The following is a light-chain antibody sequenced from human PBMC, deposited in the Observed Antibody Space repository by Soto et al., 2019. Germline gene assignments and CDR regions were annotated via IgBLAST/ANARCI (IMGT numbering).Light chain of an antibody. CDR1: QGITNS. CDR2: AAS. Sequence: DIQMTQSPSAMSASVGDRVTITCRASQGITNSLVWFQQKPGKVPKRLIYAASSLQSGVTSRLSGSGYGKEFILKISRLQPEDSATYYCLPYNSYPVTVGGGTKVEIK. CDR3: LPYNSYPVT. J-gene: IGKJ4*01. V-gene: IGKV1-17*03.